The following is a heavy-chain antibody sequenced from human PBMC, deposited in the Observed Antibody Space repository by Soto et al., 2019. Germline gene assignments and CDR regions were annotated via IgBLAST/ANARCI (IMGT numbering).Heavy chain of an antibody. V-gene: IGHV4-31*03. CDR3: ARAVVVPAAMSNWFDP. Sequence: PSETLSLTCTVSGGSISSGVYYWSWIRQHPGKGLEWIGYIYYSGSTYYNPSLKSRVTISVDTSKNQFSLKLSSVTAADTAVYYCARAVVVPAAMSNWFDPWGQGTLVTVSS. D-gene: IGHD2-2*01. CDR2: IYYSGST. J-gene: IGHJ5*02. CDR1: GGSISSGVYY.